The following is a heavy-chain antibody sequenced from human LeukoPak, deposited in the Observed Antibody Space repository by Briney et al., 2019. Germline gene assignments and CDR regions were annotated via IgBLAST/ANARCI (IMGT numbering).Heavy chain of an antibody. CDR1: GYTFTGYY. Sequence: ASVKVSCKASGYTFTGYYMHWVRQAPGQGLEWMGRISPNSGGTNYAQKFQGRITMTRDTSISTAYMELSRLRSDDTAVYYCARVNIYDILTGYDDYWGQGTLVTVSS. V-gene: IGHV1-2*06. J-gene: IGHJ4*02. CDR2: ISPNSGGT. CDR3: ARVNIYDILTGYDDY. D-gene: IGHD3-9*01.